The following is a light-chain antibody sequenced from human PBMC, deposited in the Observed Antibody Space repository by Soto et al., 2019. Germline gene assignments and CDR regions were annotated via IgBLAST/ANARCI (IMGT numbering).Light chain of an antibody. CDR1: QSISSY. J-gene: IGKJ1*01. CDR2: AAS. CDR3: QQSYSTPRT. V-gene: IGKV1-39*01. Sequence: DIQMTQSPSSLSASVGDRVTITCRASQSISSYLNWYQQKPGKAPKLLIYAASSLQSGVPSRFSGSGSGTEFTLTISNLQPADFAIYYCQQSYSTPRTFGQGTKVDIK.